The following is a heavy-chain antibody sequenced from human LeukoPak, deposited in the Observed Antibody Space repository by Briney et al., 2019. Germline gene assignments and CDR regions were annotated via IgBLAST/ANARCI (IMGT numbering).Heavy chain of an antibody. CDR1: GGSFSGYY. CDR3: ARVHPYYYYYYYMDV. J-gene: IGHJ6*03. Sequence: SETLSLTCAVYGGSFSGYYWSWIRQPPGKGLEWIGEINHSGSTNYNPSLKSRVTISVDTSKNQFSLKLSSVTAADTAVYYCARVHPYYYYYYYMDVWGKGTTVTVSS. V-gene: IGHV4-34*01. CDR2: INHSGST.